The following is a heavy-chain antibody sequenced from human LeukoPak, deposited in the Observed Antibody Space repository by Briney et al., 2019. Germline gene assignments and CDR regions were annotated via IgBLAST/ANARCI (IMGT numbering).Heavy chain of an antibody. CDR1: GFTFSDHY. Sequence: GGSLRLSCAASGFTFSDHYMDWVRQAPGKGLEWVGRIKNKANSYTTEYAASVKGRFTVSREDSKNALYLQMNSLKTEDTAVYYCTREGRYCSSTSCYVCLDFWGQGSLVTVSS. J-gene: IGHJ4*02. CDR2: IKNKANSYTT. CDR3: TREGRYCSSTSCYVCLDF. V-gene: IGHV3-72*01. D-gene: IGHD2-2*01.